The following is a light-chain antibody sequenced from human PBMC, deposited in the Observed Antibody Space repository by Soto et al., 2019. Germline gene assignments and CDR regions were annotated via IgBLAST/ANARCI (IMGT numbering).Light chain of an antibody. V-gene: IGLV4-69*01. CDR3: QTWGTGIWV. Sequence: QPVLTQSPSASASLGASVKLTCTLSSGHSSYAIAWHQQQPEKGPRYLMKLNSDGSHSKGDGIPDRLSGSSAGAERYLTISGLQSEDEADYYCQTWGTGIWVFGGGTQLTVL. J-gene: IGLJ3*02. CDR1: SGHSSYA. CDR2: LNSDGSH.